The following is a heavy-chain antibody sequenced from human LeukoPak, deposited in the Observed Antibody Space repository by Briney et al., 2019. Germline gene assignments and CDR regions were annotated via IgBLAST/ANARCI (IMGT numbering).Heavy chain of an antibody. Sequence: PGGSLRLSCAASAFTFRIYAMIWLRQAPGKGLEWVSTVSGSGGSTYYSDSAKGRFTISRDNYNTTLYLQMNSLRAEDTAVYYCAKGAASRGYTYVANWGQGTLVTVSS. CDR2: VSGSGGST. J-gene: IGHJ4*02. V-gene: IGHV3-23*01. CDR3: AKGAASRGYTYVAN. CDR1: AFTFRIYA. D-gene: IGHD5-18*01.